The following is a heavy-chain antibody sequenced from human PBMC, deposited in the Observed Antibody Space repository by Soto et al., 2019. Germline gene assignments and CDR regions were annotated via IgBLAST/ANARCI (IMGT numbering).Heavy chain of an antibody. D-gene: IGHD1-7*01. J-gene: IGHJ5*02. V-gene: IGHV1-24*01. Sequence: ASVKVSCKVSGYTLTELSMHWVRQAPGKGLEWMGGFDPEDGETIYAQKFQGRVTMTEDTSTDTAYMELSSLRSEDTAVYYCATPGGNWSYIYNWFDPWGQGTLVTVSS. CDR1: GYTLTELS. CDR3: ATPGGNWSYIYNWFDP. CDR2: FDPEDGET.